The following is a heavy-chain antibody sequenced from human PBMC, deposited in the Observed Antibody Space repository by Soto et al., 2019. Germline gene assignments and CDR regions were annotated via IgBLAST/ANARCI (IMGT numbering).Heavy chain of an antibody. V-gene: IGHV1-18*01. Sequence: QVQLVQSGAELKMPGASVKVSCKTSGYTFSNYGISWVRQAPGQGLEWMGWTSIYYRYSHSSAKLRDRLIMTTDTSTSTAFMELRNLRFDDTAVYYCAKNSTGWLDSWGQGTLVTVSS. J-gene: IGHJ5*01. CDR2: TSIYYRYS. CDR3: AKNSTGWLDS. CDR1: GYTFSNYG. D-gene: IGHD3-22*01.